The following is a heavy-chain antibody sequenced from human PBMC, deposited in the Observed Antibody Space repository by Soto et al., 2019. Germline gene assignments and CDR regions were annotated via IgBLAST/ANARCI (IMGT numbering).Heavy chain of an antibody. CDR3: ARSYPGGNYYHSSGYYGMDY. V-gene: IGHV4-31*03. CDR2: IYYSGST. D-gene: IGHD3-22*01. J-gene: IGHJ4*02. CDR1: GGSISSGGYY. Sequence: LSLTCTVSGGSISSGGYYWSWIRQHPGKGLEWIGYIYYSGSTYYNPSLKSRVTISVDTSKNQFSLKLSSVTAADTAVYYCARSYPGGNYYHSSGYYGMDYWGQGTLVTVSS.